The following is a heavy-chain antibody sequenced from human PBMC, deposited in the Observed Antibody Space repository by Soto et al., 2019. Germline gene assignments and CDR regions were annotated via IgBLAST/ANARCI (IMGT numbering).Heavy chain of an antibody. V-gene: IGHV3-9*01. J-gene: IGHJ6*02. CDR1: GFTFDDYA. CDR3: AKENCISTSCYSRTSYYYYGMDV. CDR2: ISWNSGSI. Sequence: GRSLRLSCAASGFTFDDYAMHWVRQAPGKGLEWVSGISWNSGSIGYADSVKGRFTISRDNAKNSLYLQMNSLRAEDTALYYCAKENCISTSCYSRTSYYYYGMDVWGQGTTVTVSS. D-gene: IGHD2-2*01.